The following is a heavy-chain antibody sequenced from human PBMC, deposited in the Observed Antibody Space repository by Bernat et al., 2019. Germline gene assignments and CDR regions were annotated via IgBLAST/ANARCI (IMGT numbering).Heavy chain of an antibody. J-gene: IGHJ4*02. Sequence: EVQLVESGGGLVQPGRSLRLSCAASGFTFDDYAMHWVRQAPGKGLEWVSGISWNSGSIGYADSVKGRFTISRDNSKNTLFLQMNSLRAEDTAVYYCATTKVVGATMGEAGWGQGTLVTVSS. D-gene: IGHD1-26*01. CDR2: ISWNSGSI. CDR3: ATTKVVGATMGEAG. V-gene: IGHV3-9*01. CDR1: GFTFDDYA.